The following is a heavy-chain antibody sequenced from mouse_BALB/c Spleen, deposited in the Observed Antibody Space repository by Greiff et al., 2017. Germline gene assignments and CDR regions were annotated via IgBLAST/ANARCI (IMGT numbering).Heavy chain of an antibody. CDR3: ARSDSSPYYYAMDY. CDR1: GDSITSGY. CDR2: ISYSGST. V-gene: IGHV3-8*02. D-gene: IGHD3-2*01. J-gene: IGHJ4*01. Sequence: VQLKESGPSLVKPSQTLSLTCSVTGDSITSGYWNWIRKFPGNKLEYMGYISYSGSTYYNPSLKSRISITRDTSKNQYYLQLNSVTTEDTATYYCARSDSSPYYYAMDYWGQGTSVTVSS.